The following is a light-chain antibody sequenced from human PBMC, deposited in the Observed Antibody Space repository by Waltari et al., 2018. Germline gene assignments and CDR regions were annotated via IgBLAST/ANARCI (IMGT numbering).Light chain of an antibody. V-gene: IGLV2-14*01. CDR3: SSHTSTVPHV. Sequence: SALTQPASVAGSPGQSIHISCTGTSNDVRRCGYVPWYQQYPGTAPKLIIYEVSYRPSGISTRFSGSKSGNTASLTISGLQADDEADYYCSSHTSTVPHVFGTGTRVTVV. J-gene: IGLJ1*01. CDR1: SNDVRRCGY. CDR2: EVS.